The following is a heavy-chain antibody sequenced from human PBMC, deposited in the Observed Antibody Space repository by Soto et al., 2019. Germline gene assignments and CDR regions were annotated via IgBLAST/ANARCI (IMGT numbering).Heavy chain of an antibody. CDR1: CGSIISYY. D-gene: IGHD5-12*01. Sequence: SETLSLTCTFSCGSIISYYWSWIRQPPGKGLEWIGYIYYSGSTNYNPSLKSRVTISVDTSKNQFSLKLSSVTAADTAVYYCARNPDSGWIDYWGQGTLVTVSS. CDR2: IYYSGST. CDR3: ARNPDSGWIDY. V-gene: IGHV4-59*01. J-gene: IGHJ4*02.